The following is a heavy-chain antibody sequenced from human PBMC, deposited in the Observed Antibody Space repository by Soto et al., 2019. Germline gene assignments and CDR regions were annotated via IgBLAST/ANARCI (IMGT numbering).Heavy chain of an antibody. CDR2: FYPGDSDT. CDR1: GYKFTSYW. J-gene: IGHJ4*02. Sequence: GESLKISCQGSGYKFTSYWIGWVRQMPGKGLEWMGIFYPGDSDTRYSPSFQGQVTISADKSISTAYLHWSSLKASDTAMYYCALSSIAAAGFDFWGQGTLVTVSS. V-gene: IGHV5-51*01. CDR3: ALSSIAAAGFDF. D-gene: IGHD6-13*01.